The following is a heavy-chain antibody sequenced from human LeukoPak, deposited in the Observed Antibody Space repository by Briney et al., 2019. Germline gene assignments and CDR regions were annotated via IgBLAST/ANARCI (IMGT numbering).Heavy chain of an antibody. J-gene: IGHJ4*02. CDR3: ARDIGITGSDFDY. V-gene: IGHV3-21*01. CDR2: ISSSSSYI. D-gene: IGHD1-20*01. CDR1: GFTFSSYR. Sequence: GGSLRLSCAASGFTFSSYRMNWVRQAPGKGLEWVSSISSSSSYIYYADSVKGRFTISRDNAKNSLYLQMNSLRAEDTAVYYCARDIGITGSDFDYWGQGTLVTISS.